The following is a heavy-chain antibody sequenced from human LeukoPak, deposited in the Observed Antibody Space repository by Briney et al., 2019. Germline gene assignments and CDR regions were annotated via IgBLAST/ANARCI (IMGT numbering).Heavy chain of an antibody. CDR3: AKGGRGTYCSSTSCYSALGFDY. V-gene: IGHV3-30*18. CDR1: GFTFSSNG. CDR2: ISYDGSNK. J-gene: IGHJ4*02. D-gene: IGHD2-2*02. Sequence: GGSLRLSCAASGFTFSSNGMHWVRQAPGKGLEWVAVISYDGSNKYYADSVKGRFTTSRDNSKNTLYLQMNSLRAEDTAVHYCAKGGRGTYCSSTSCYSALGFDYWGQGTLVTVSS.